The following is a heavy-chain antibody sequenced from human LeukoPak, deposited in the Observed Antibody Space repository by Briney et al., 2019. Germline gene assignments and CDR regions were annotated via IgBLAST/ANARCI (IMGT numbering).Heavy chain of an antibody. CDR3: AKGDRWSPVAY. CDR1: GYSFIRYH. CDR2: LKLYDGSI. Sequence: ASVKVSCKASGYSFIRYHIHWVRQAPGQGLEWMGVLKLYDGSISHAQKFQGRVTMTSDTSTSTVYMELSSLRSEDTAVYYCAKGDRWSPVAYWGQGTLVTVSS. J-gene: IGHJ4*02. V-gene: IGHV1-46*01. D-gene: IGHD2-8*01.